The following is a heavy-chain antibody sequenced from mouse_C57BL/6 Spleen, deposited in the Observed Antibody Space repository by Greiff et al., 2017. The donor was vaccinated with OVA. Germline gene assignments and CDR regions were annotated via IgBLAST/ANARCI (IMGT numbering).Heavy chain of an antibody. CDR2: INPGSGGT. CDR3: ARSRDDPAWFAY. V-gene: IGHV1-54*01. D-gene: IGHD2-3*01. CDR1: GYAFTNYL. J-gene: IGHJ3*01. Sequence: QVQLQQSGAELVRPGTSVKVSCKASGYAFTNYLIEWVKQRPGQGLEWIGVINPGSGGTNYTEKFKGKATLTADKSSSTAYMQLSSLTAADSAVYFCARSRDDPAWFAYWGQGTLVTVSA.